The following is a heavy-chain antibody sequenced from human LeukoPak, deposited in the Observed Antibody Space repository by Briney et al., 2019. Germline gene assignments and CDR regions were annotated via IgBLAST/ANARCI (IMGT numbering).Heavy chain of an antibody. CDR3: AKGAGLHVAYGDYGDYYYYYGMDV. D-gene: IGHD4-17*01. CDR1: GFTFNSFA. J-gene: IGHJ6*02. Sequence: GGSLRLSCAASGFTFNSFAMSWVRHAPGKGLEWVSAISGSGVTTYYAASVKGRFTISRDNSKNTLYLQMNSLRAEDTAVYYCAKGAGLHVAYGDYGDYYYYYGMDVWGQGTTVTVSS. V-gene: IGHV3-23*01. CDR2: ISGSGVTT.